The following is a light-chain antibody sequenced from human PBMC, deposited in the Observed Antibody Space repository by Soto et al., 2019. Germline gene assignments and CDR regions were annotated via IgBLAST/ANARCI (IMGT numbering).Light chain of an antibody. CDR2: KAY. V-gene: IGKV1-5*03. Sequence: DIQMTQSPSTLFASVGGICTRTCRASQSIHSWLAWYQQRPGKAAKLLIYKAYSLESGVTSRFSGSGSGTEFTITVGSLQPDDFATYYCQQYDSYPWTVGQGTKVDIK. CDR1: QSIHSW. CDR3: QQYDSYPWT. J-gene: IGKJ1*01.